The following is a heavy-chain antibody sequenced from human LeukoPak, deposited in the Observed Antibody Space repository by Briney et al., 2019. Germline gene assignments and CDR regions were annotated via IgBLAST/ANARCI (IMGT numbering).Heavy chain of an antibody. D-gene: IGHD6-13*01. CDR3: ARGGAGIAAAGSL. CDR2: ISYDGSNK. CDR1: GFTFSSYA. V-gene: IGHV3-30-3*01. J-gene: IGHJ3*01. Sequence: GGSLRLSCAASGFTFSSYAMHWVRQAPGKGLEWVAVISYDGSNKYYADSVKGRFTIFRDNSKNTLYLQMNSLRAEDTAVYYCARGGAGIAAAGSLWGQGTMVTVSS.